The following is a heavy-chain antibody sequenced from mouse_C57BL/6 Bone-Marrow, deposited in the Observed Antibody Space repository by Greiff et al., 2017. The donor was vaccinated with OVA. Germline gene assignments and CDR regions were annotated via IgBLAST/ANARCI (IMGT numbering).Heavy chain of an antibody. CDR1: GYTFTSYG. CDR2: IYPRSGNT. CDR3: AGGFYYAMDY. V-gene: IGHV1-81*01. Sequence: QVQLQQSGAELARPGASVKLSCKASGYTFTSYGISWVKQRTGQGLEWIGEIYPRSGNTYYNEKFKGKATLTADKSSSTAYMERRSLTSEDSAVYFCAGGFYYAMDYWGQGTSVTVSS. J-gene: IGHJ4*01.